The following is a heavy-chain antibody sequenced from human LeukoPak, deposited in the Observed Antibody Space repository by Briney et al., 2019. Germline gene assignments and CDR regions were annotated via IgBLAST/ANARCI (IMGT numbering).Heavy chain of an antibody. Sequence: KSSETLSLTCTVSGGSISSYYWSWIRQPPGKGLEWIGYIYYSGSTNYNPSLKSRVTISVDTSKNQFSLKLSSVTAADTAVYYCARAGDYYDILTGYYYYFDYWGQGTLVTVSS. D-gene: IGHD3-9*01. J-gene: IGHJ4*02. V-gene: IGHV4-59*01. CDR1: GGSISSYY. CDR3: ARAGDYYDILTGYYYYFDY. CDR2: IYYSGST.